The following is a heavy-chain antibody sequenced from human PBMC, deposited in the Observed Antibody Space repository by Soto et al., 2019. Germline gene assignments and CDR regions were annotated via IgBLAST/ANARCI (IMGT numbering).Heavy chain of an antibody. D-gene: IGHD5-12*01. CDR3: AGESGGATATLDYYYFYMDV. V-gene: IGHV1-2*04. CDR2: INPNGGVT. Sequence: QVQLVQSGAEVRKPGASVTVSCRSSGDSFNDYYIHWVRQAPGQGFEWMGWINPNGGVTKYAQKFQGWVSMTRDTSIRTVYMQLGRLRSDDTAVYYCAGESGGATATLDYYYFYMDVWGTGTTVTVSS. J-gene: IGHJ6*03. CDR1: GDSFNDYY.